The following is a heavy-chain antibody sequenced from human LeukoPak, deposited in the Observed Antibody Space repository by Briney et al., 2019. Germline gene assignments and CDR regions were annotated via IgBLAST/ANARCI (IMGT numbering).Heavy chain of an antibody. CDR3: ARGQVILWFGELSFTPNWFDP. D-gene: IGHD3-10*01. V-gene: IGHV4-39*07. J-gene: IGHJ5*02. Sequence: SETLSLTCTVSGGSISSSSYYWGWIRQPPGKGLEWIGSIYYSGSTYYNPSLKSRVTISVDTSKNQFSLKLSSVTAADTAVYYCARGQVILWFGELSFTPNWFDPWGQGTLVTVSS. CDR1: GGSISSSSYY. CDR2: IYYSGST.